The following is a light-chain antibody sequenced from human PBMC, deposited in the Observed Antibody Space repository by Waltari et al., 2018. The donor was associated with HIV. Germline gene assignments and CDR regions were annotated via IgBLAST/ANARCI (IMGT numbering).Light chain of an antibody. CDR2: GAS. CDR3: QQYGSSPTWT. CDR1: QRVSSSH. V-gene: IGKV3-20*01. Sequence: IVLKHSPGTLSLSLGERGTISCRASQRVSSSHLAWYQQKPVQAPRLLSYGASSRATGIPDRFSGSGSATDFTLTNSRLEPEDFAMDCCQQYGSSPTWTFGQGTKVEIK. J-gene: IGKJ1*01.